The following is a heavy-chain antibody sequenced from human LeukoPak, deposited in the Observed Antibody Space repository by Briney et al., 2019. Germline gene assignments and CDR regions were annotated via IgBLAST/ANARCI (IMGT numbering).Heavy chain of an antibody. V-gene: IGHV1-24*01. CDR1: GYTLTELS. J-gene: IGHJ4*02. Sequence: ASVRVSCQVSGYTLTELSMHWVRQAPGKGLEGMGGFDPEDGETIYAQKLQGRVTMTEDTSTDTAYMELSSLRSEDTAVYSCATTKRIGYCSGGSCYNPFDYWGQGTLVTVSS. CDR2: FDPEDGET. D-gene: IGHD2-15*01. CDR3: ATTKRIGYCSGGSCYNPFDY.